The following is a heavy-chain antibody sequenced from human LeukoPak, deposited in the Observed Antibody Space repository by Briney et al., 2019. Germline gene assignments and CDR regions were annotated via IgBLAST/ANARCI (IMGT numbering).Heavy chain of an antibody. CDR2: INPNNGGT. D-gene: IGHD6-13*01. Sequence: ASVKVSCKASGYTFTDYYMHWVRQAPGQGLEWMGWINPNNGGTTYAQKFQGRVTMTRDTSISTAYMELSRLRSDDTAVYYCARVGGEYSSSWYPRAYGMDVWGQGTTVTVSS. J-gene: IGHJ6*02. CDR1: GYTFTDYY. CDR3: ARVGGEYSSSWYPRAYGMDV. V-gene: IGHV1-2*02.